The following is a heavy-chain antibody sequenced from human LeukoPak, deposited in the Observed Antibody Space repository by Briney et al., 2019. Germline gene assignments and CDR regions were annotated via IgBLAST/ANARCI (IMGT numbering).Heavy chain of an antibody. V-gene: IGHV1-8*01. D-gene: IGHD3-9*01. CDR2: MNPNSGNT. Sequence: ASVKVSCKASGYTFTSYDINWVRQATGQGLEWMGWMNPNSGNTGYAQKLQGRVTMTRNTSISTAYMELSSLRSEDTAVYYCARAITYYDILTGHPIGDYYMDVWGKGTTVTVSS. CDR1: GYTFTSYD. J-gene: IGHJ6*03. CDR3: ARAITYYDILTGHPIGDYYMDV.